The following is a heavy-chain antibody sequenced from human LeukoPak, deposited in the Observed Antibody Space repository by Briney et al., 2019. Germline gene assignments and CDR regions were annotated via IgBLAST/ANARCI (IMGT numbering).Heavy chain of an antibody. Sequence: SETLSLTCTVSGYSISSGYYWGWIRQPPGKGLQWIASVYLSGSTYYNPSPRSRGTILVDTSKNQFSLMLSSVDAADPAVYYCARENYIGYSRKWFHPWGQGTLVTVSS. V-gene: IGHV4-38-2*02. J-gene: IGHJ5*02. D-gene: IGHD5-18*01. CDR1: GYSISSGYY. CDR2: VYLSGST. CDR3: ARENYIGYSRKWFHP.